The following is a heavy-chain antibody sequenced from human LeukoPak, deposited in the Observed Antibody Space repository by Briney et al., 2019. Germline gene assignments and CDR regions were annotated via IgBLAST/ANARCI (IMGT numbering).Heavy chain of an antibody. CDR3: AKGGVVMDYYYYYGMDV. CDR1: GFTFSSYA. V-gene: IGHV3-23*01. CDR2: ISGSGGST. J-gene: IGHJ6*02. D-gene: IGHD3-3*01. Sequence: PGGSLRLSCAASGFTFSSYAMSWVRQAPGKGLEWVSAISGSGGSTYYADSVKGRFTISRDNSKNTLYLQMNSLRAEDTAVYYCAKGGVVMDYYYYYGMDVWGQGTTVTVFS.